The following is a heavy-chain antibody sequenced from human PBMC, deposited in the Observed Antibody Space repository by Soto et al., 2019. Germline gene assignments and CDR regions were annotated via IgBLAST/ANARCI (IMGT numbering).Heavy chain of an antibody. V-gene: IGHV1-3*01. Sequence: ASVKVSCKASGDTFSSYTISWVRQAPGQRLEWMGWINASNGNTKYSQKFQGRVTITRDTSASTAYMELSSLRSEDTAVYYCARSTTAALDWFDPWGQGTLVTVSS. D-gene: IGHD6-25*01. CDR2: INASNGNT. CDR3: ARSTTAALDWFDP. CDR1: GDTFSSYT. J-gene: IGHJ5*02.